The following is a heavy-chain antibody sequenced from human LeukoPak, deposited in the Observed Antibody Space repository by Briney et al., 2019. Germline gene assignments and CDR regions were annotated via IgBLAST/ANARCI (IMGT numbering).Heavy chain of an antibody. CDR2: IYPGGST. CDR3: ARAGYCSSSSCYTSYWFDP. J-gene: IGHJ5*02. V-gene: IGHV4-4*07. CDR1: GGSISSYY. Sequence: SETLSLTCTVSGGSISSYYWGWTRQPAGKGLEWIGRIYPGGSTNYNPSLKSRVTMSVDTSKNQFSLKLTSVTAADTAVYYCARAGYCSSSSCYTSYWFDPWGQRTLVTVSS. D-gene: IGHD2-2*02.